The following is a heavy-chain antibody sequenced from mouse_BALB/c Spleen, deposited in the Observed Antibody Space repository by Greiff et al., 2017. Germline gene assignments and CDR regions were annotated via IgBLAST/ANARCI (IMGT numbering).Heavy chain of an antibody. CDR1: GFDFSRYW. CDR2: INPDSSTI. J-gene: IGHJ1*01. Sequence: EVKLQESGGGLVQPGGSLKLSCAASGFDFSRYWMSWVRQAPGKGLEWIGEINPDSSTINYTPSLKDKFIISRDNAKNTLYLQMSKVRSEDTALYYCARDFYYYGSSRYFDVWGAGTTVTVSS. V-gene: IGHV4-1*02. CDR3: ARDFYYYGSSRYFDV. D-gene: IGHD1-1*01.